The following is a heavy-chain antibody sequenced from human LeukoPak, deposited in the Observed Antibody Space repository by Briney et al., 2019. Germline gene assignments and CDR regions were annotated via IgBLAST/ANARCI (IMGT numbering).Heavy chain of an antibody. Sequence: GGSLRLSCAVSGFTFSNYGMSWVRQAPGKGLEWVANIKRDGGEKQYVDSVKGRFTISRDNAKSSLYLQMNSLRAEDTAMYYCARGGGAFWGQGTLVTVSS. J-gene: IGHJ4*02. CDR2: IKRDGGEK. CDR3: ARGGGAF. V-gene: IGHV3-7*01. D-gene: IGHD1-26*01. CDR1: GFTFSNYG.